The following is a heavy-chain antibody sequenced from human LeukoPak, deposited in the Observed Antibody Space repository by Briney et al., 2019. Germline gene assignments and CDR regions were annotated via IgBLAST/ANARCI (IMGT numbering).Heavy chain of an antibody. CDR1: GGSTSSSNW. V-gene: IGHV4-4*02. J-gene: IGHJ4*02. D-gene: IGHD2-15*01. CDR3: ARDLGYCSGGSCYSAY. Sequence: SGTLSLTCAVSGGSTSSSNWWSWVRQPPGKGLEWIGEIYHSGSTNYNPSLKSRVTISVDKSKNQFSLKLSSVTAADTAVYYCARDLGYCSGGSCYSAYWGQGTLVTVSS. CDR2: IYHSGST.